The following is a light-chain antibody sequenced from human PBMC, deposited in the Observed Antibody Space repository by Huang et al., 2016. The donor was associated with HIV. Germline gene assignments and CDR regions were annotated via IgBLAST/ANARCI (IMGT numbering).Light chain of an antibody. Sequence: DIVMTQTPLSLSVTPGQPASISCNSSQSLLHSDGKTYLYWYLQKPGHSPQLLIYEVSNRCSGVPDRVSGSGSGTDFTLKISRVEAEDVGVYYCMQSTHLPPLTFGGGTKVEIK. CDR3: MQSTHLPPLT. CDR2: EVS. CDR1: QSLLHSDGKTY. J-gene: IGKJ4*01. V-gene: IGKV2D-29*02.